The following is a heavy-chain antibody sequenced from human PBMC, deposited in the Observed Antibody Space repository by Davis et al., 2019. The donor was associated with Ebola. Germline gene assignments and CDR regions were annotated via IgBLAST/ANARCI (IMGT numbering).Heavy chain of an antibody. CDR2: ISSSSSYI. J-gene: IGHJ6*03. Sequence: GSLRLSCAASGFTFSSYSMNWVRQAPGKGLEWVSSISSSSSYIYYADSVKGRFTISRDNAKNSLYLQMNSLRAEDTAVYYCARVAEVLRFLEWYYYMDVWGKGTTVTVSS. CDR3: ARVAEVLRFLEWYYYMDV. CDR1: GFTFSSYS. D-gene: IGHD3-3*01. V-gene: IGHV3-21*01.